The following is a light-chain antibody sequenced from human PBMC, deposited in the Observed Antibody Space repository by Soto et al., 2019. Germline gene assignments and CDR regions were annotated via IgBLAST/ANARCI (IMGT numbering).Light chain of an antibody. V-gene: IGKV1-39*01. CDR1: QSISHW. J-gene: IGKJ5*01. CDR2: AAS. CDR3: QQSYSTLIT. Sequence: DIQMTQSPATLSASVGDSVTITCRASQSISHWLAWYQQKPGKAPKFLIYAASSLQSGVPSRFSGSGSGTDFTLTISSLQPEDFATYYCQQSYSTLITFGQGTRLEIK.